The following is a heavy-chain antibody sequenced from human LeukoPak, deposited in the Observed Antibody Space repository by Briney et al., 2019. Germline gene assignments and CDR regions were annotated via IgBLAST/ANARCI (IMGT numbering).Heavy chain of an antibody. CDR3: ARDQGVGGYSYGTNWFDP. J-gene: IGHJ5*02. D-gene: IGHD5-18*01. CDR1: GGTFSSYA. CDR2: IIPIFGTA. V-gene: IGHV1-69*05. Sequence: SVKVSCKASGGTFSSYAISWVRQAPGQGLEWKGGIIPIFGTANYAQKFQGRVTITTDESTSTAYMELSSLRSEDTAVYYCARDQGVGGYSYGTNWFDPWGQGTLVTVSS.